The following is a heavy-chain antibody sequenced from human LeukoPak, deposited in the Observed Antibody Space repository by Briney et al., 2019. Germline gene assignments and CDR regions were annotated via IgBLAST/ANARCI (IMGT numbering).Heavy chain of an antibody. J-gene: IGHJ5*02. D-gene: IGHD3-3*01. CDR3: ARDRVYPKKTIFGVVIHNWFDP. Sequence: ASVKVSCKVSGYTLTELSMHWVRQAPGKGLEWMGGFDPEDGETIYAQKFQGRVTMTEDTSTDTAYMELSSLRSEDTAVYYCARDRVYPKKTIFGVVIHNWFDPWGQGTLVTVSS. V-gene: IGHV1-24*01. CDR2: FDPEDGET. CDR1: GYTLTELS.